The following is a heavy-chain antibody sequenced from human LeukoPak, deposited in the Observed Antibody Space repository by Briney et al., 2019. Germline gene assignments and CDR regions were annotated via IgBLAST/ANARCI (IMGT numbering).Heavy chain of an antibody. Sequence: GGSLRLSCAASGFTFSGSAMHWVRQASGEGLEWVGRMRSKANSYATAYAASVKGRFTNSRDDSQNTAYLQMNSLKTEDTAVYYCTRPKNQGYSGYDLDYWGQGTLVTVFS. CDR1: GFTFSGSA. J-gene: IGHJ4*02. D-gene: IGHD5-12*01. CDR3: TRPKNQGYSGYDLDY. V-gene: IGHV3-73*01. CDR2: MRSKANSYAT.